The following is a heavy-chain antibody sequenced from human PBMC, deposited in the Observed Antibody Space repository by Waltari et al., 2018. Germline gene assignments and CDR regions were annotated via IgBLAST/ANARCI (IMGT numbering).Heavy chain of an antibody. CDR2: IIPIRGIA. J-gene: IGHJ3*02. CDR1: GGTFSSYT. CDR3: ARDPNYSSSWYSDAFDI. Sequence: QVQLVQSGAEVKKPGSSVKVSCKASGGTFSSYTISWVRQAPGQGLEWMGRIIPIRGIANYAQKFQGRVTITADKSTSTAYMELSSLRSEDTAVYYCARDPNYSSSWYSDAFDIWGQGTMVTVSS. D-gene: IGHD6-13*01. V-gene: IGHV1-69*08.